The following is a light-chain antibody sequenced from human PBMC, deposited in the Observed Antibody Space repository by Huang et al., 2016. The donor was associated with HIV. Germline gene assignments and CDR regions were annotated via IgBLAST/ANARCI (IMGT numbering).Light chain of an antibody. J-gene: IGKJ4*01. CDR1: PGISSY. Sequence: IQLTQSPSSLSASVGDRVTITCRASPGISSYLAWYQQKPGKAPKVLSYAASTLQSGVPSRFSGSGSGTDFTLTISSLQPEDFATYYCQHLNSYPLTFGGGTKVEIK. V-gene: IGKV1-9*01. CDR2: AAS. CDR3: QHLNSYPLT.